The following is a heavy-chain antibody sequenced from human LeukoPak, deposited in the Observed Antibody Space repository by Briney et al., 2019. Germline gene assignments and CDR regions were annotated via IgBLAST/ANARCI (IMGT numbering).Heavy chain of an antibody. Sequence: SETLSLTCAVSGYSISSGYYWGWIRQPPGKGLEWIGSIYHSGSTYYNPSLKSRVTISVDTSKNQFSLKLSSVTAADTAVYYCARVEYYYGSGSSRFDPWGQGTLVTVS. J-gene: IGHJ5*02. D-gene: IGHD3-10*01. CDR3: ARVEYYYGSGSSRFDP. CDR1: GYSISSGYY. V-gene: IGHV4-38-2*01. CDR2: IYHSGST.